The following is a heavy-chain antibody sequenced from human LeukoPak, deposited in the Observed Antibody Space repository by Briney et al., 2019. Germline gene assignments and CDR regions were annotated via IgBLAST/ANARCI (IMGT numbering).Heavy chain of an antibody. D-gene: IGHD3-10*01. CDR2: VSGSGGST. CDR1: GFTFSSYA. V-gene: IGHV3-23*01. CDR3: AKGLLWFREFDY. J-gene: IGHJ4*02. Sequence: GGSLRLSCAASGFTFSSYAMSWVRQAPGKGLEWVSAVSGSGGSTYYADSVKGRFTISRDNSKNTLYLQMNSLRAEDTAVYYCAKGLLWFREFDYWGQGTLVTVSS.